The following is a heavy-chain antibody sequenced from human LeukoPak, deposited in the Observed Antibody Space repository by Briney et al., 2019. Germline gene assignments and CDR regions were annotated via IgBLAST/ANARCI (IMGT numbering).Heavy chain of an antibody. D-gene: IGHD6-19*01. J-gene: IGHJ4*02. CDR3: AKDRIAVAGTPGY. V-gene: IGHV3-30*18. Sequence: PGGSLRLSCAASGFTFSSYGMHWVRQAPGKGLEWVAVISYDGSNKYYADSVKGQFTISRDNSKNTLYLQMNSLRAEDTAVYYCAKDRIAVAGTPGYWGQGTLVTVSS. CDR1: GFTFSSYG. CDR2: ISYDGSNK.